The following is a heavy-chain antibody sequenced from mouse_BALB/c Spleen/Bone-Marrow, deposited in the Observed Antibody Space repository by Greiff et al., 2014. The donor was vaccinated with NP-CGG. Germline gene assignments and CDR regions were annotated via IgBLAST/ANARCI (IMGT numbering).Heavy chain of an antibody. CDR1: GFTFTDYF. J-gene: IGHJ2*01. D-gene: IGHD5-1*01. CDR2: IRNKPNGYTT. Sequence: EVQGVESGGGLVQPGGSLRLSCTTSGFTFTDYFMTWVRQPPGKALEWLGFIRNKPNGYTTEYNPSVKGRFTIPRDNSQGILYLQMNALRAEDSAIYYCARDYSGYFDFWGQGTTLTVSS. V-gene: IGHV7-3*02. CDR3: ARDYSGYFDF.